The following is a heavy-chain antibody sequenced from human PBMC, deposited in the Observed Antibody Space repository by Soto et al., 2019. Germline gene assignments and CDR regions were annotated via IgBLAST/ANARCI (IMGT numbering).Heavy chain of an antibody. CDR2: IIPIFGTA. J-gene: IGHJ6*02. D-gene: IGHD4-4*01. V-gene: IGHV1-69*13. CDR1: GGTFSSYA. Sequence: EASVKVSCKASGGTFSSYAISWVRQAPGQGLEWMGGIIPIFGTANYAQKFQGRVTITADESTSTAYMELSSLRSEDTAVYYCASGDTVTDYYYYYYGMDVWGQGTTVTVSS. CDR3: ASGDTVTDYYYYYYGMDV.